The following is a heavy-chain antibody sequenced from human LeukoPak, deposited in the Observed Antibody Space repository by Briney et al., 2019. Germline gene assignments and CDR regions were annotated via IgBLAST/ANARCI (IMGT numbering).Heavy chain of an antibody. CDR3: ARTTVTCARYSFDY. J-gene: IGHJ4*02. V-gene: IGHV4-39*07. D-gene: IGHD4-17*01. CDR1: GGSISSSSYY. CDR2: IYYSGST. Sequence: SETLSLTCTVSGGSISSSSYYWGWIRQPPGKGLEWIGSIYYSGSTYYNPSLKSRVTISVDTSKNQFSLKLSSVTAADTAVYYCARTTVTCARYSFDYWGQGTLVTVSS.